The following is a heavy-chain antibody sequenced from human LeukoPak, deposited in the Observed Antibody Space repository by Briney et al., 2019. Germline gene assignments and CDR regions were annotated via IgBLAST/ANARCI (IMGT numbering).Heavy chain of an antibody. J-gene: IGHJ4*02. Sequence: KPSETLSLTCAVYGGSFSGYYWSWIRQPPGKGLEWIGEINHSGSTNYNPSLKSRVTISVDTSKNQFSLKLSSVTAADTAVYYCARRAYCSGGSCYSSQFDYWGQGTLVTVSS. CDR1: GGSFSGYY. D-gene: IGHD2-15*01. CDR3: ARRAYCSGGSCYSSQFDY. CDR2: INHSGST. V-gene: IGHV4-34*01.